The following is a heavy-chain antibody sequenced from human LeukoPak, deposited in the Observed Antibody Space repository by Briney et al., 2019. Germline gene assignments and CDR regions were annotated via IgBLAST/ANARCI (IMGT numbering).Heavy chain of an antibody. CDR2: INPSSGST. D-gene: IGHD6-19*01. V-gene: IGHV1-46*01. J-gene: IGHJ4*02. CDR1: GYTFTSYY. CDR3: NFAVVGTKRVDY. Sequence: ASVKVSCKASGYTFTSYYMHWVRQAPGQGLEWMGIINPSSGSTTYAQKFQGRFTMTRDTSTSIVYMELSSLRSEDTAVYYCNFAVVGTKRVDYWGQGTLVTVSS.